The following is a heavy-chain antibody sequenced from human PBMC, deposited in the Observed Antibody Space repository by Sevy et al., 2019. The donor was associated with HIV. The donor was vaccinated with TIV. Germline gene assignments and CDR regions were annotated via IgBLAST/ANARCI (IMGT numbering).Heavy chain of an antibody. D-gene: IGHD1-26*01. CDR1: EFTFSNYA. CDR3: VVGTIKHFDY. Sequence: GGSLGLSCETSEFTFSNYAMSWVRQAPGKGLEWVSSISGSGGETYYANSVKGRFTISRDKSKNTVYLQMNSLRAEDTAVYYCVVGTIKHFDYWGQGTRVTVSS. V-gene: IGHV3-23*01. CDR2: ISGSGGET. J-gene: IGHJ4*02.